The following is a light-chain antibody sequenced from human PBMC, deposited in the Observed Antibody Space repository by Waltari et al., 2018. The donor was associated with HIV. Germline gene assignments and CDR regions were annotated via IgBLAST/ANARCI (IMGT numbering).Light chain of an antibody. J-gene: IGLJ2*01. Sequence: QSVLTQPPSVSAAPGQKVTITCSGGTSNIGDHYVSWYQQFPGTAPKLLIYDNNKRPSGIPDRFSASKSGTSATLGITGLQTGDEAQYYCGSWDSSLSALLFGGGTKLTVL. CDR1: TSNIGDHY. V-gene: IGLV1-51*01. CDR3: GSWDSSLSALL. CDR2: DNN.